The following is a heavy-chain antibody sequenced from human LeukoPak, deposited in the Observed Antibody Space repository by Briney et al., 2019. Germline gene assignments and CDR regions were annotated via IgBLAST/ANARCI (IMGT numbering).Heavy chain of an antibody. CDR2: INPNSGGT. V-gene: IGHV1-2*02. D-gene: IGHD5-12*01. Sequence: ASVKVSCKASGYTFTGYYMHWVRQAPGQGLEWMGWINPNSGGTNYAQKFQGRVTMTRDTSISTAYMELSRLRSDDTAVYYCARDLDRGYSGDYWGQGTLVTVSS. CDR1: GYTFTGYY. J-gene: IGHJ4*02. CDR3: ARDLDRGYSGDY.